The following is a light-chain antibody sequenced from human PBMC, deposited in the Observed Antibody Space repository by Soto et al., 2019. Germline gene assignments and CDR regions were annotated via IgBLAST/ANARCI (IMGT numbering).Light chain of an antibody. V-gene: IGKV1-5*03. CDR2: KAS. J-gene: IGKJ4*01. Sequence: DIQMTQSPSTLSASVGDRVTITCRASQSISSWLAWYQQKPGKAPKLLIYKASSLESGVPSRFSGSGSGTEFTLTISILQPDDFATYYCQQYNSYSLTFGGGTKVEMK. CDR1: QSISSW. CDR3: QQYNSYSLT.